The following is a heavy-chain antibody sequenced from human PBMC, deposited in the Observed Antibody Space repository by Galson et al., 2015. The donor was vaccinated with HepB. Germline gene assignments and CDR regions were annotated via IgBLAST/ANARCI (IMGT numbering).Heavy chain of an antibody. D-gene: IGHD3-16*01. J-gene: IGHJ3*02. V-gene: IGHV1-69*13. Sequence: SVKVSCKASGGTFKKYGIAWVRQAPGQGLEWMGGIIPIFGTANYAQNFQGRVTITADEFTSKVYLGLSSLRSEDTAVYYCATVSEEVLTIPGGVLDMWGQGTMVTVS. CDR1: GGTFKKYG. CDR2: IIPIFGTA. CDR3: ATVSEEVLTIPGGVLDM.